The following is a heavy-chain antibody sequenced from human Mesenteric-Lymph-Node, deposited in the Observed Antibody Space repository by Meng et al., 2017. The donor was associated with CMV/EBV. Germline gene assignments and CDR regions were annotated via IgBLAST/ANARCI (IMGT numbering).Heavy chain of an antibody. J-gene: IGHJ4*02. Sequence: ASVKVSCKASGYTFTGYYMHWVRQAPGQGLEWMGWINSKNGDTNYAQKFQGRVTVTRDTSISTAYMELNRLRSDDTAVYYCARGGRFYFDYWGQGTLVTVSS. CDR2: INSKNGDT. CDR1: GYTFTGYY. D-gene: IGHD3-3*01. V-gene: IGHV1-2*02. CDR3: ARGGRFYFDY.